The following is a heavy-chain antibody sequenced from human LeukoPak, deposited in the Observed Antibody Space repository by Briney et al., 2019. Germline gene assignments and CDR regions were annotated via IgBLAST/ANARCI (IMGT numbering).Heavy chain of an antibody. D-gene: IGHD6-6*01. CDR3: AGGGSSSDYYYYYYYMDV. CDR2: ISSSGSTI. J-gene: IGHJ6*03. CDR1: GFTFSSYE. Sequence: GGSLRLSCAASGFTFSSYEMNWVRQAPGKGLEWVSYISSSGSTIYYADSVKGRFTISRDNAKNSLCLQMNSLRAEDTAVYYCAGGGSSSDYYYYYYYMDVWGKGTTVTVSS. V-gene: IGHV3-48*03.